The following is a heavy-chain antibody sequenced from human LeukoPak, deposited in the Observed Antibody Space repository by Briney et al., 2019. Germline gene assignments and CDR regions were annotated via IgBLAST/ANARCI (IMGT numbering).Heavy chain of an antibody. V-gene: IGHV3-21*06. D-gene: IGHD5-12*01. CDR2: ITSSSSYI. CDR3: ARGGDYGGYDSYFDS. CDR1: GFTFSSYS. J-gene: IGHJ4*02. Sequence: PGGSLRHSCVASGFTFSSYSMNWVRQAPGKGLEWVSSITSSSSYIYYADSLKGRFTISRDDAKNSLYLQMNSLTAEDTAVYYCARGGDYGGYDSYFDSWGQGTLVTVSS.